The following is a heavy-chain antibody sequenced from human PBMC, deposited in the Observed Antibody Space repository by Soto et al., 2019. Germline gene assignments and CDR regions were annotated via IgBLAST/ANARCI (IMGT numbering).Heavy chain of an antibody. CDR2: IIPIFGTA. Sequence: ASVKVSCKASGGTFSSYAISWVRQAPGQGLEWMGGIIPIFGTANYAQKFQGRVTITADESTSTAYMELSSLRSEDTAVYYCARGERAYDYVWGASYYYYGMDVWGQGTTVTVSS. CDR3: ARGERAYDYVWGASYYYYGMDV. V-gene: IGHV1-69*13. J-gene: IGHJ6*02. D-gene: IGHD3-16*01. CDR1: GGTFSSYA.